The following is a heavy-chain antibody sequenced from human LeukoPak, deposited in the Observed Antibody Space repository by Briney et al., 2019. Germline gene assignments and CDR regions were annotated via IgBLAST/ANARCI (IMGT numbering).Heavy chain of an antibody. V-gene: IGHV5-51*01. Sequence: GASLKISCKGSGYSFTTYWIGWVRPVPGKGLEWMGNIYPGDSDTRYSPSFQGQVTISADKSITTAYLQWSSLRASDTAIYYCARRWYDSGGYSRHFDYWGQGTLVTVPS. CDR3: ARRWYDSGGYSRHFDY. D-gene: IGHD3-22*01. J-gene: IGHJ4*02. CDR1: GYSFTTYW. CDR2: IYPGDSDT.